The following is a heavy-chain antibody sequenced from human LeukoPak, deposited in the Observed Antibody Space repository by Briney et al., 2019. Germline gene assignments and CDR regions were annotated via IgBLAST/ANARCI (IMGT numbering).Heavy chain of an antibody. CDR1: GFTFSNYA. CDR3: AKTGAVAPLNWFDP. V-gene: IGHV3-23*01. J-gene: IGHJ5*02. Sequence: GGSPRLSRADSGFTFSNYAMSWVRQAPGKGLGLVSTISGSGGSTYYADSVKGRFTISRDTSKNTLYLQMNSLRAEDTAVYYCAKTGAVAPLNWFDPWGQGTLVTVSS. CDR2: ISGSGGST. D-gene: IGHD6-19*01.